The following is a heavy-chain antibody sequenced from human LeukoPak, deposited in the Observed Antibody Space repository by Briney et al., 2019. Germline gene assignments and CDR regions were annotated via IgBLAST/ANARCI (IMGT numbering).Heavy chain of an antibody. Sequence: RGSLRLSCAASGLTFSSYWMHWVRQAPGKGLVWVSRINSDGSSTSYADSVKGRFTISRDNAKNTLYLQMNSLRAEDTAVYYCARAKEVVVYYYYYGMDVWGQGTTVSVSS. CDR3: ARAKEVVVYYYYYGMDV. CDR1: GLTFSSYW. D-gene: IGHD2-15*01. V-gene: IGHV3-74*01. J-gene: IGHJ6*02. CDR2: INSDGSST.